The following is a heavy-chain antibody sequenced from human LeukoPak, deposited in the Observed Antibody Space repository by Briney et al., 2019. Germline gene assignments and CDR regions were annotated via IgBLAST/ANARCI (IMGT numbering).Heavy chain of an antibody. CDR2: ISDSGDIT. Sequence: GGSLRLSCAASGFTFSSYSMSWVRQAPGKGLEWVSGISDSGDITYYADSVKGRFTISRDNSKNTLNVQMNSLRVEDRAVYFCAKDRRGGSYYAATLDIWGPGTMVTVSS. D-gene: IGHD1-26*01. J-gene: IGHJ3*02. CDR1: GFTFSSYS. CDR3: AKDRRGGSYYAATLDI. V-gene: IGHV3-23*01.